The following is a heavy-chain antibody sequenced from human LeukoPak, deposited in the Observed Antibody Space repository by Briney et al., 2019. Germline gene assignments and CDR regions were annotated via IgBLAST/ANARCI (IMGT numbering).Heavy chain of an antibody. J-gene: IGHJ3*02. Sequence: SQTLSLTCTVSGGSISSGGYYWSWIRQHPGKGLEWIVYIYYSRSTYSNPSLKSRLTISVNTSKNQFSLKWSSVTAADTAVYYCARLIQVTTGDAFDIWGEGAMVTVSS. CDR1: GGSISSGGYY. CDR2: IYYSRST. CDR3: ARLIQVTTGDAFDI. V-gene: IGHV4-31*03. D-gene: IGHD4-17*01.